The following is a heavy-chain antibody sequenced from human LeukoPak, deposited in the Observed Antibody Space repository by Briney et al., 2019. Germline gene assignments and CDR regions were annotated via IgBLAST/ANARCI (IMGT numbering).Heavy chain of an antibody. CDR1: GGSISNYY. V-gene: IGHV4-59*01. J-gene: IGHJ6*02. Sequence: SETLSLTCTVSGGSISNYYWNWIRQAPGKGLEWIGYIYYSGSANYNPSLKSRVTISVDTSKNQFSLKLSSVTAADTAVYYCARAYYDSSGGYYYYGMDVWGQGTTVTVSS. D-gene: IGHD3-22*01. CDR3: ARAYYDSSGGYYYYGMDV. CDR2: IYYSGSA.